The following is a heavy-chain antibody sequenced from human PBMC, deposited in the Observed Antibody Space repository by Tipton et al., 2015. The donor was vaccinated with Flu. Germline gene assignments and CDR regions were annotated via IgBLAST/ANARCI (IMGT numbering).Heavy chain of an antibody. CDR2: IYSGGST. J-gene: IGHJ4*02. V-gene: IGHV3-53*01. CDR3: AKTTKYYELLTGHSAYYIDD. CDR1: GFLVNSNS. Sequence: SLRLSCAASGFLVNSNSMTWVRQTPGKGLGWVSIIYSGGSTSYADSLNGRFITSSDNSKNTLYLQMNSLRAEDTAVYYCAKTTKYYELLTGHSAYYIDDWGQGTLGTVSS. D-gene: IGHD3-9*01.